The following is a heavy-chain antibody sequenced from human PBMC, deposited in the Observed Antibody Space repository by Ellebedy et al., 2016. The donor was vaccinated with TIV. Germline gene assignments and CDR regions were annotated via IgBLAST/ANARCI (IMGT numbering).Heavy chain of an antibody. CDR1: GYTFTSYA. CDR2: INAGNGNT. Sequence: ASVKVSCKASGYTFTSYAMHWVRQAPGQRLEWMGWINAGNGNTKYSQKFQGRVTMTRNTSISTAYMKLSSLRSEDTAVYYCARGAWPYSSSSTLDYWGQGTLVTVSS. D-gene: IGHD6-6*01. J-gene: IGHJ4*02. CDR3: ARGAWPYSSSSTLDY. V-gene: IGHV1-3*01.